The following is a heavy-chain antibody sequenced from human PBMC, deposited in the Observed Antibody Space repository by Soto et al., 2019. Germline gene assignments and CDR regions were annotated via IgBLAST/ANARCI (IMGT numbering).Heavy chain of an antibody. J-gene: IGHJ5*02. CDR3: ARDSLYYYGSGSVRHNWFDP. Sequence: QVQLVQSGAEVKKPGASVKVSCKASGYTFTSYGISWVRQAPGQGLEWMGWISAYNGNTNYAQKLQGRVTMNTDTTTSTAYMELRSLRSDDTAVYYCARDSLYYYGSGSVRHNWFDPWGQGTLVTVSS. V-gene: IGHV1-18*01. CDR2: ISAYNGNT. D-gene: IGHD3-10*01. CDR1: GYTFTSYG.